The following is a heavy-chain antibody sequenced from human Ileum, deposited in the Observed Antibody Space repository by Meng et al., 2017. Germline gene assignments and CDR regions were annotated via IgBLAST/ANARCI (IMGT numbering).Heavy chain of an antibody. V-gene: IGHV4-59*01. CDR1: GGSISSYY. Sequence: SETLSLTGTVSGGSISSYYWSWIRQPPGKGLEWIGYIYYSGSTNYNPSLKSRVTISVDTSKNQFSLKLSSVTAADTAVYYCARASSGWYHSPEYYFDYWGQGTLVTVSS. D-gene: IGHD6-19*01. CDR2: IYYSGST. J-gene: IGHJ4*02. CDR3: ARASSGWYHSPEYYFDY.